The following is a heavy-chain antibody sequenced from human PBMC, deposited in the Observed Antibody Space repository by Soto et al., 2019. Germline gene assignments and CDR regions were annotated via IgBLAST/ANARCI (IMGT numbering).Heavy chain of an antibody. V-gene: IGHV3-23*01. CDR2: IRGDNAA. Sequence: EVQLLESGGGLVQPGGSLRLSCAASGFAFGNSVMGYVRQAPGKGLEWVSSIRGDNAAYYADSVKGRFTISRDNSNNMLYLQMSYLRIEDTAVYYCAKLRPRETGWGGYHFEHWGQGALVTVST. D-gene: IGHD2-15*01. CDR3: AKLRPRETGWGGYHFEH. CDR1: GFAFGNSV. J-gene: IGHJ4*02.